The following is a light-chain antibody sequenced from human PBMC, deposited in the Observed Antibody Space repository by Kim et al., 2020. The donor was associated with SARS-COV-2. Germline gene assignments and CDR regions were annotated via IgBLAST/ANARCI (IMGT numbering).Light chain of an antibody. CDR3: QEYGSSPYT. CDR1: QSVSSNY. J-gene: IGKJ2*01. Sequence: EIVLTQSPGTLSLSPGERATLSCRASQSVSSNYLAWYQGKPGQAPRLLIFGASSRATGIPDRFSGSGSGTDFTLTISRLEPEDFAVYYCQEYGSSPYTFGQGTKLDI. CDR2: GAS. V-gene: IGKV3-20*01.